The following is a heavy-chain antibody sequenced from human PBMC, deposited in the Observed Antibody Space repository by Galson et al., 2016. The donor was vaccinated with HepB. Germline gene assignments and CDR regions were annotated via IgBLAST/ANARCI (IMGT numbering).Heavy chain of an antibody. CDR1: GGVFNTFS. V-gene: IGHV1-69*10. CDR2: IIPILGIA. D-gene: IGHD5-24*01. J-gene: IGHJ1*01. CDR3: AREADVYNLAAYFQH. Sequence: SVKVSCKASGGVFNTFSINWVRQAPGQGLEWMGGIIPILGIANYTERLQGRVTITADESTTTVYMELTSLRSEDTAIYYCAREADVYNLAAYFQHWGQGTPVTVSS.